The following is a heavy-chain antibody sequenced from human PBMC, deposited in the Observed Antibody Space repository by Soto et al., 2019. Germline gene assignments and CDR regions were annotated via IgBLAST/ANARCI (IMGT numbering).Heavy chain of an antibody. CDR2: VYYAGAT. CDR3: ARAMGDWGTYYYYYGMDV. CDR1: GDAMSSNY. D-gene: IGHD3-16*01. Sequence: QVQLQESGPGLVRPSETLSLTCTVSGDAMSSNYWTWIRQPPGKGLEWIGYVYYAGATSYNPSLKSRVTISVDTSKHQFSLKLSSVTAADTAVYYCARAMGDWGTYYYYYGMDVWGQGTTVTVSS. V-gene: IGHV4-59*01. J-gene: IGHJ6*02.